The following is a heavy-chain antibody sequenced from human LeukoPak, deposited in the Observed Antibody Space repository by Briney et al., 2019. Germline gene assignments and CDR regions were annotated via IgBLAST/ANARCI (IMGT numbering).Heavy chain of an antibody. D-gene: IGHD6-25*01. CDR1: GYTFTSYG. CDR3: ARSPQAGSSGWPVLYYYYYYYMDV. Sequence: ASVKVSCKASGYTFTSYGISWVRQAPGQGLEWMGCIRAYNGKTNYAQKLQGRVTMTTDTSTSTAYMELRSLRSDDTAVYYCARSPQAGSSGWPVLYYYYYYYMDVWGKGTTVTVSS. J-gene: IGHJ6*03. CDR2: IRAYNGKT. V-gene: IGHV1-18*01.